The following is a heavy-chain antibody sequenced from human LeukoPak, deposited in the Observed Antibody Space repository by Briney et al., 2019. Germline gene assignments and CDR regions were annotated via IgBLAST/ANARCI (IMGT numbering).Heavy chain of an antibody. Sequence: GGSLRLSCVASGSTFSSYWMSWVRQAPGRGLEWVANIKEDGTQNYYVDSVKGRFTISRDNAKNSLYLQMNSLRADETAVYYCARLRPYSSTWYAYYGMDVWGQGTTVTVSS. CDR2: IKEDGTQN. CDR3: ARLRPYSSTWYAYYGMDV. J-gene: IGHJ6*02. V-gene: IGHV3-7*04. D-gene: IGHD6-13*01. CDR1: GSTFSSYW.